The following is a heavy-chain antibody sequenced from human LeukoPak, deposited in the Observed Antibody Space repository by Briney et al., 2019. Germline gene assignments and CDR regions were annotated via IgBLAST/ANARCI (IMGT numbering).Heavy chain of an antibody. J-gene: IGHJ5*02. V-gene: IGHV4-39*07. D-gene: IGHD3-10*01. CDR3: ARLITMVRGVTPGWFDP. CDR2: MYYSGST. Sequence: PSETLSLTCTVSGGSISSSGYYRGWIRQPPGKGLEWIGSMYYSGSTYYNPSLKSRVTISVDTSKNQFSLKLSSVTAADTAVYYCARLITMVRGVTPGWFDPWGQGTLVTVSS. CDR1: GGSISSSGYY.